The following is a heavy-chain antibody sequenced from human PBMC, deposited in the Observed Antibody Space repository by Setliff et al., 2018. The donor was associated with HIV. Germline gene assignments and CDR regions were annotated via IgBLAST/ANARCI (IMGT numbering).Heavy chain of an antibody. J-gene: IGHJ4*02. Sequence: SETLSLTCTVSGGSISSYYWSWIRQPPGKGLEWIGYIYCSGSTNYNPSLKSRVTISVDTSKNQFSLKRSSVTAADTAVYYCARHKSQPYYFDYWGQGTLVTVSS. CDR2: IYCSGST. V-gene: IGHV4-59*08. CDR3: ARHKSQPYYFDY. CDR1: GGSISSYY.